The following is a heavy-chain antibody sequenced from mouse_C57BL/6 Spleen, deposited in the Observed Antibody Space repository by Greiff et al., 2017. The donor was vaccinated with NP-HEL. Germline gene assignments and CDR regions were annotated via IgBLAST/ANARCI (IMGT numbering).Heavy chain of an antibody. CDR2: IDPSDSYT. Sequence: VQLQQPGAELVRPGTSVKLSCKASGYTFTSYWMHWVKQRPGQGLEWIGVIDPSDSYTNYNQKFKGKATLTVDTASSTAYRQLSSLTAEDSAVVYCARACYYYGSSQPSYFDYWGQGTTLTVSS. CDR1: GYTFTSYW. J-gene: IGHJ2*01. V-gene: IGHV1-59*01. CDR3: ARACYYYGSSQPSYFDY. D-gene: IGHD1-1*01.